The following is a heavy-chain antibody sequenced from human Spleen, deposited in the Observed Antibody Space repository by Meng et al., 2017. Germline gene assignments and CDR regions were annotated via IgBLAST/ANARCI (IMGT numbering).Heavy chain of an antibody. J-gene: IGHJ4*02. D-gene: IGHD4-11*01. Sequence: GSLRLSCVVSGGSFSDYYWSWIRQPPGKGLERIGEINHSGSTNYNPSLESRATISVDTSKNNLSLKLSSVTAADSAVYYCARGPTTMAHDFDYWGQGTLVTVSS. CDR3: ARGPTTMAHDFDY. CDR2: INHSGST. V-gene: IGHV4-34*01. CDR1: GGSFSDYY.